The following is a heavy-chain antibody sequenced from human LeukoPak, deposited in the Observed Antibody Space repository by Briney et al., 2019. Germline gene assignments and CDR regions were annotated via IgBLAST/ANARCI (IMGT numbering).Heavy chain of an antibody. J-gene: IGHJ5*02. Sequence: PGGSLRLSCAASGFTFSSYAMHWVRQAPGKGLEWVAVISYDGSNKYYADSVKGRFTISRDNSKNTLYLQMNSLRAEDTAVYYCARGYYDFWSDESWGQGTLVTVSS. CDR1: GFTFSSYA. CDR2: ISYDGSNK. V-gene: IGHV3-30-3*01. D-gene: IGHD3-3*01. CDR3: ARGYYDFWSDES.